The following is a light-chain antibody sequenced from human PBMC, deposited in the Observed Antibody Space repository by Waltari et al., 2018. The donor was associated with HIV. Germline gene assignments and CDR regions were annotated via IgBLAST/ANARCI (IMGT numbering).Light chain of an antibody. V-gene: IGLV1-40*01. Sequence: QSLLTQPPSVSGPPRQRVTISSPVSSPNTRPGYAVPSYHQVPGTAPKLVIYANNNRASGVHDRFSGSKFGPSASLAITGLQAEDEGTYYCQSYDSGSSGSVFGGGTKLTVL. J-gene: IGLJ2*01. CDR1: SPNTRPGYA. CDR3: QSYDSGSSGSV. CDR2: ANN.